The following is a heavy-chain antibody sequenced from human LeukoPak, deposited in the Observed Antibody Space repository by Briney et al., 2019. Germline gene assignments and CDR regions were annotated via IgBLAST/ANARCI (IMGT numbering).Heavy chain of an antibody. CDR2: IYYSGST. CDR1: GGSISSSSYY. V-gene: IGHV4-39*07. Sequence: SETLSLTCTVSGGSISSSSYYWGWIRQPPGKGLEWIGSIYYSGSTNYNPPLKSRVTISVDTSKNQFSLKLSSVTAADTAVYYCARGIRRYYDSSGYLRYYFDYWGQGTLVTVSS. D-gene: IGHD3-22*01. CDR3: ARGIRRYYDSSGYLRYYFDY. J-gene: IGHJ4*02.